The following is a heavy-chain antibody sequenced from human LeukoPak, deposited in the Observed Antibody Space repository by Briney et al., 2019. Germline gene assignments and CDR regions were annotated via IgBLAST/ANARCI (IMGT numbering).Heavy chain of an antibody. V-gene: IGHV3-49*04. CDR3: TREVGGFDY. CDR1: GFTFGVYA. D-gene: IGHD1-26*01. J-gene: IGHJ4*02. CDR2: IRSKAYGGTT. Sequence: GGSLRLSCTASGFTFGVYAMSWVRQAPGEGLEWVGFIRSKAYGGTTEYAASVKGRFTISRDDSKSIAYLQMNSLKAEDTAVYYCTREVGGFDYWGQGTLVTVSS.